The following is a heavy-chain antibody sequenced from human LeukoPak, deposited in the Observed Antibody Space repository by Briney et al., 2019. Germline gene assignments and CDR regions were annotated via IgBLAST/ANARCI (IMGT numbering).Heavy chain of an antibody. D-gene: IGHD7-27*01. CDR2: ISWDGGST. Sequence: GGSLRLSCAASGFTFDDYTMHWVRQAPGKGLEWVSLISWDGGSTYYADSVKGRSTISRDNSKNSLYLQMNSLRTEDTALYYCALNWGLDYWGQGTLVTVSS. V-gene: IGHV3-43*01. J-gene: IGHJ4*02. CDR3: ALNWGLDY. CDR1: GFTFDDYT.